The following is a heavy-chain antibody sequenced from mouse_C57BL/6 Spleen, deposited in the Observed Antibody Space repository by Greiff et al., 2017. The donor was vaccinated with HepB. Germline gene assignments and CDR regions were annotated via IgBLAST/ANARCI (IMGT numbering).Heavy chain of an antibody. CDR1: GFTFSSYA. D-gene: IGHD2-1*01. Sequence: EVQRVESGEGLVKPGGSLKLSCAASGFTFSSYAMSWVRQTPEKRLEWVAYISSGGDYIYYADTVKGRFTISRDNARNTLYLQMSSLKSEDTAMYYCTRGGIYYGNYGWFAYWGQGTLVTVSA. J-gene: IGHJ3*01. CDR2: ISSGGDYI. V-gene: IGHV5-9-1*02. CDR3: TRGGIYYGNYGWFAY.